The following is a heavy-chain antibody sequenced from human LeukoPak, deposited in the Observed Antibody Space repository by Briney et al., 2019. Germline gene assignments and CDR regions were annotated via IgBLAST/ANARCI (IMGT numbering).Heavy chain of an antibody. D-gene: IGHD3-10*01. CDR2: IYQSGNT. Sequence: SETLSLTCTVSADSIRNFYWNWIRQSPGKGLEWIGYIYQSGNTNYNPSLKSRLTMSIDTSKNQFSLNLSSVTAAGTAVYYCARATYGSGSYYVVNFDYWGRGALVTVSS. CDR1: ADSIRNFY. J-gene: IGHJ4*02. CDR3: ARATYGSGSYYVVNFDY. V-gene: IGHV4-59*01.